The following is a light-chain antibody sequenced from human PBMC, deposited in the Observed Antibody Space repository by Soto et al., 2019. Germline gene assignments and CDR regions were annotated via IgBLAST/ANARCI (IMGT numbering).Light chain of an antibody. Sequence: QSVLTPPPSVSAAPGQRVTISCSGSSSNIGFVSWYQQVPGTAPKLLIYDNSNRPLEIPDRFSGSKSGTSATLDITDLQTGDEADYYCGAWDSSLSAGVFGTGTKLTVL. J-gene: IGLJ1*01. V-gene: IGLV1-51*01. CDR1: SSNIGF. CDR2: DNS. CDR3: GAWDSSLSAGV.